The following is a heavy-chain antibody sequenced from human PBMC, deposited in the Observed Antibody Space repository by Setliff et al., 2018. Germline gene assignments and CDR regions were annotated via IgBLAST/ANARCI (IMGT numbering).Heavy chain of an antibody. CDR3: ARGPPGYYYYMNV. CDR2: ISYGGNT. V-gene: IGHV4-59*01. J-gene: IGHJ6*03. CDR1: GGPISNYY. Sequence: PSETLSLTCTVSGGPISNYYWCWIRQPPGKGLEWIGSISYGGNTNYNPSLKSRVTISGDTSQNYFSLKLTSVTEADTAVYYCARGPPGYYYYMNVWGQGTTVTVSS.